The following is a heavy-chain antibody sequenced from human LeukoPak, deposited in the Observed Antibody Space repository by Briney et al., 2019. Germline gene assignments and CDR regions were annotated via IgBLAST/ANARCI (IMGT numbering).Heavy chain of an antibody. CDR3: ARVYYYGSGSQPYYYYGMDV. V-gene: IGHV1-69*04. J-gene: IGHJ6*02. Sequence: SVKVSCKASGGTFSSYAIIWVRQAPGQGLEWMGRIIPILGIANYAQKFQGRVTITADKSTSTAYMELSSLRSEDTAVYYCARVYYYGSGSQPYYYYGMDVWGQGTTVTVSS. CDR1: GGTFSSYA. D-gene: IGHD3-10*01. CDR2: IIPILGIA.